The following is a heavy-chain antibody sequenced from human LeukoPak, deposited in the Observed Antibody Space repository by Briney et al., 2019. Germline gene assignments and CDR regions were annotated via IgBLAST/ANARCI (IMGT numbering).Heavy chain of an antibody. CDR1: GVSISSYE. Sequence: PGGSLRLSCAASGVSISSYERNWVRQAPGKGLEWVSHISSSGSTIWYADSVKGRFTISRDNAKNSLYLQMNILRAEDPAVYYCARVELAPYYYSMDVWGKGTTVTVSS. CDR2: ISSSGSTI. D-gene: IGHD1-7*01. J-gene: IGHJ6*03. CDR3: ARVELAPYYYSMDV. V-gene: IGHV3-48*03.